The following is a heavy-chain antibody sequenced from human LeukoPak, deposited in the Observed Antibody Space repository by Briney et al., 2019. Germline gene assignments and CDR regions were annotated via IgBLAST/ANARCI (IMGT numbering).Heavy chain of an antibody. V-gene: IGHV4-31*03. Sequence: SETLSLTCTVSGGSISTGGYYWGWIRQHPGKGLEWIGYIYYSGSTHYNPSLKSRVTISVDTSKNQFSLKLNSVSAADTAVYYCARGGFQGSWFDPWGQGTLVTVSS. J-gene: IGHJ5*02. CDR3: ARGGFQGSWFDP. CDR2: IYYSGST. D-gene: IGHD2-21*01. CDR1: GGSISTGGYY.